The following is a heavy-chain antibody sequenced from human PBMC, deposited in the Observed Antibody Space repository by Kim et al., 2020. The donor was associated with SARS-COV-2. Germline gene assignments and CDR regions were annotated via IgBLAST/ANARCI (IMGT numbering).Heavy chain of an antibody. CDR2: IVVGRGNT. D-gene: IGHD3-3*02. CDR3: AANGRLALFGPPDAFDV. CDR1: GFTFSTSA. Sequence: SVKVSCKASGFTFSTSAVQWVRQARGERLEWIGWIVVGRGNTKTALDFQERVTITRDMSTSTVYMELSSLTSEDTAVYYCAANGRLALFGPPDAFDVWGQGTLVTVSS. V-gene: IGHV1-58*01. J-gene: IGHJ3*01.